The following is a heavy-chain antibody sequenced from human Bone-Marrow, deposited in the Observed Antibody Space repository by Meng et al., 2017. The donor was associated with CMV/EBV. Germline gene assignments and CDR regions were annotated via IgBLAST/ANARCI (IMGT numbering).Heavy chain of an antibody. CDR2: IKQDGSEK. CDR1: GFTFSSYW. CDR3: ARDQIVVVPAALYGMDV. D-gene: IGHD2-2*01. J-gene: IGHJ6*02. V-gene: IGHV3-7*01. Sequence: GGSLRLSCAASGFTFSSYWMSWVRQAPGKGLEWVANIKQDGSEKYYVDSAKGRFTISRDNAKNSLYLQMNSLRAEDTAVYYCARDQIVVVPAALYGMDVWGQGTTVTVSS.